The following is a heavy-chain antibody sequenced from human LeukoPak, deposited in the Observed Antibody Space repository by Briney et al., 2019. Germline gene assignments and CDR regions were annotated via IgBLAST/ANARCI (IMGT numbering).Heavy chain of an antibody. Sequence: GGSLRLSCAASGFIFSADWMTWVRQAPGKGLEWVAIIKPDGSDKNYLDSVKGRFTISRDNAKNSLDLQMNSLRPEDTAVYYSARSSSWAFGYWGQGTLVTVSS. D-gene: IGHD2-2*01. J-gene: IGHJ4*02. V-gene: IGHV3-7*05. CDR1: GFIFSADW. CDR3: ARSSSWAFGY. CDR2: IKPDGSDK.